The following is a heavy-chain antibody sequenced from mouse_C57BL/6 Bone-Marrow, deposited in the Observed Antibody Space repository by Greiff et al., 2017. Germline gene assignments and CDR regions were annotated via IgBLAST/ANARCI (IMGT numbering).Heavy chain of an antibody. D-gene: IGHD1-1*01. V-gene: IGHV1-52*01. J-gene: IGHJ2*01. Sequence: QVQLQQPGAELVRPGSSVKLSCKASGYTFTSYWMHWVKQRPKQGLEWIGNIDPSDSDTHYNQKFKDKATLTVDKSSTTAYMQLSRLTSEDSAVYYCARSSDYFDDWGQGTTLTVSA. CDR1: GYTFTSYW. CDR2: IDPSDSDT. CDR3: ARSSDYFDD.